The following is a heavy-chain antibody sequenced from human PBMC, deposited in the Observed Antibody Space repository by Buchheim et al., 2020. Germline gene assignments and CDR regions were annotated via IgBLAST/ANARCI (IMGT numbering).Heavy chain of an antibody. CDR1: GFTFSSYG. CDR3: AKTYWDYTTAYYYYGMDA. Sequence: QVQLVESGGGVVQPGRSLRLSCAASGFTFSSYGIHWVRQAPGKGLEWVAIMWYDGSKKYYADSVKVRFTISRDTSKDTQYLQMNDLRAEDTAVYYCAKTYWDYTTAYYYYGMDAWGQGTT. J-gene: IGHJ6*02. D-gene: IGHD1-7*01. CDR2: MWYDGSKK. V-gene: IGHV3-33*06.